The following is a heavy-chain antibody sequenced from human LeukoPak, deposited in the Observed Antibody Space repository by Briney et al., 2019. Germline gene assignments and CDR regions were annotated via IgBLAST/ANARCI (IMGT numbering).Heavy chain of an antibody. V-gene: IGHV3-11*06. Sequence: GRSLRLSCAASGFTFSDYYMSWIRQAPGKGLEWVSYISSSSSYTNYADSVKGRFTISRDNAKNSLYLQMNSLRAEDTAVYYCARHRGSGALKNNWFDPWGQGTLVTVSS. CDR1: GFTFSDYY. D-gene: IGHD3-10*01. CDR2: ISSSSSYT. CDR3: ARHRGSGALKNNWFDP. J-gene: IGHJ5*02.